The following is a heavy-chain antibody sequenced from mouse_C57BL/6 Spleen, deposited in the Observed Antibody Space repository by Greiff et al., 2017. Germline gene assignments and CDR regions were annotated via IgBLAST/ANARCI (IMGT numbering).Heavy chain of an antibody. V-gene: IGHV1-20*01. D-gene: IGHD2-1*01. CDR2: INPYNGDT. J-gene: IGHJ3*01. Sequence: VHVKQSGPELVKPGDSVKISCKASGYSFTGYFMNWVMQSHGKSLEWIGRINPYNGDTFYNQKFKGKATLTVDKSSSTAHMELRSPTSEDSAVYYCARSGYGNGWFAYWGQGTLVTVSA. CDR3: ARSGYGNGWFAY. CDR1: GYSFTGYF.